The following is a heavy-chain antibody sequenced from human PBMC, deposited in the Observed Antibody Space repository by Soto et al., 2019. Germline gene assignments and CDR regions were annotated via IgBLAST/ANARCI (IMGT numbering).Heavy chain of an antibody. Sequence: SETLSLTCTVAGGSISSYYWSWIRQPPGKGLEWIGYMYNTGSTIYNPSLKSRVTISVDTSKNQVSLKLNSLTAADTAVYYCARDLWGYCGADCYPLDVWGQGTMVTVSS. D-gene: IGHD2-21*02. CDR3: ARDLWGYCGADCYPLDV. CDR2: MYNTGST. CDR1: GGSISSYY. J-gene: IGHJ6*02. V-gene: IGHV4-59*01.